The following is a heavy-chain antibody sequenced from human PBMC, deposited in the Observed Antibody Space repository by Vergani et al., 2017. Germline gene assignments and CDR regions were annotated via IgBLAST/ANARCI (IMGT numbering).Heavy chain of an antibody. D-gene: IGHD1-14*01. V-gene: IGHV1-69*01. Sequence: QVQLVQSGAEVKKPGSSVKVSCKASGGTFSSYAISWVRQAPGQGLEWMGGIIPIFGTANYAQKFQGRVTITADESTGTAYMELSSLRSEDTAVYYCASPWLEPRAPHYYYYGMDVWGQGTTVTVSS. CDR3: ASPWLEPRAPHYYYYGMDV. J-gene: IGHJ6*02. CDR2: IIPIFGTA. CDR1: GGTFSSYA.